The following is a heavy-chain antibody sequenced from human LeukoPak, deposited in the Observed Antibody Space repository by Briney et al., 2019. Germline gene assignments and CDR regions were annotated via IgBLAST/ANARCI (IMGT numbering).Heavy chain of an antibody. CDR3: AREAYSSSGAPHRYFDY. J-gene: IGHJ4*02. D-gene: IGHD6-6*01. CDR1: GYTFLAYY. CDR2: MNPNSGFT. V-gene: IGHV1-2*02. Sequence: ASVKVSCKASGYTFLAYYVHWIRQAPGQGLEWMGWMNPNSGFTNYAQKFQGRVTMTRDTSTSTVYMELSSLRSEDTAVYYCAREAYSSSGAPHRYFDYWGQGTLVTVSS.